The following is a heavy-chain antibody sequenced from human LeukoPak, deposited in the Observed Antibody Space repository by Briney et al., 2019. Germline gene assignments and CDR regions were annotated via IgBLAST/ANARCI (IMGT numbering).Heavy chain of an antibody. V-gene: IGHV4-59*01. CDR1: GGSISSYY. D-gene: IGHD6-13*01. CDR3: ARAGAAAYFGY. J-gene: IGHJ4*02. CDR2: IYYSGST. Sequence: PSETLSLTCTVSGGSISSYYWSWIRQPPGKGLEWIGYIYYSGSTNYNPSLKSRVTISVDTSKNQFSLKLSSVTAADTAVYYCARAGAAAYFGYWGQGTLVTVSS.